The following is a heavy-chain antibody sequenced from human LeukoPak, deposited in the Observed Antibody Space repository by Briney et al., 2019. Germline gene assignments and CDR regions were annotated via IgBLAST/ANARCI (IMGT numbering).Heavy chain of an antibody. Sequence: PSETLSLTCAVYGGSFSGYYWSWIRQPPGKGLEWIGEINHSGGTNYNPSLKSRVTISVDTSKKQFSLKLSSVTAADTAVYYCVTYDFDSSGPKKNYWGQGTLVTVSS. J-gene: IGHJ4*02. CDR2: INHSGGT. D-gene: IGHD3-22*01. CDR3: VTYDFDSSGPKKNY. CDR1: GGSFSGYY. V-gene: IGHV4-34*01.